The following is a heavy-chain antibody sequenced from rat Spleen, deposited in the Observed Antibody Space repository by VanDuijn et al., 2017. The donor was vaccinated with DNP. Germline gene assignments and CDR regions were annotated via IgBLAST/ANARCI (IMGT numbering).Heavy chain of an antibody. V-gene: IGHV3-1*01. Sequence: EVQLQESGPGLVKPSQSLSLTCSVTGSSITSNYWAWIRKFPGNKMEWMGYINYSGATAYNPSLRSRISITRDTSKNQFFLQLNSVTTEDTATYYCARWSRYFDYWGQGVMVTVSS. CDR1: GSSITSNY. J-gene: IGHJ2*01. CDR2: INYSGAT. CDR3: ARWSRYFDY.